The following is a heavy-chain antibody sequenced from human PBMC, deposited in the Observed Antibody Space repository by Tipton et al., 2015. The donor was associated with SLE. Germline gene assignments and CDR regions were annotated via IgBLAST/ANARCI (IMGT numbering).Heavy chain of an antibody. CDR3: ASTYYYDTSAYYY. Sequence: QLVQSGAEVRKPGESLKISCKVSGYTFTSYWIGWVRQMPGKGLEWMGIIYPGDSDTRYTPSFQGQVTIAADKSISTAYLQWSSLKASDTAMYYCASTYYYDTSAYYYWGQGTLVTVSS. J-gene: IGHJ4*02. CDR1: GYTFTSYW. CDR2: IYPGDSDT. V-gene: IGHV5-51*01. D-gene: IGHD3-22*01.